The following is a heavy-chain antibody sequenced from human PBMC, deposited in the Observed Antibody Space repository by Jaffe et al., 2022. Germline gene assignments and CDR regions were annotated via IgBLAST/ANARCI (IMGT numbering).Heavy chain of an antibody. CDR1: GFTFSSYA. Sequence: EVQLLESGGGLVQPGGSLRLSCAASGFTFSSYAMSWVRQAPGKGLEWVSAISGSGGSTYYADSVKGRFTISRDNSKNTLYLQMNSLRAEDTAVYYCAKAWGELSLKPAYYFDYWGQGTLVTVSS. J-gene: IGHJ4*02. V-gene: IGHV3-23*01. D-gene: IGHD3-16*02. CDR3: AKAWGELSLKPAYYFDY. CDR2: ISGSGGST.